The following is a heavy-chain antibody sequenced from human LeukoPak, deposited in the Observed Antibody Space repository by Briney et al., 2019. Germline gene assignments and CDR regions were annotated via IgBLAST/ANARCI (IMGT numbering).Heavy chain of an antibody. V-gene: IGHV3-48*01. CDR2: ISSSSSTI. CDR1: GFTFSSYS. D-gene: IGHD2-15*01. CDR3: AKDYCRDGNCPFPFLDS. J-gene: IGHJ4*02. Sequence: GGSLRLSCAASGFTFSSYSMNWVRQAPGKGLEWVSYISSSSSTIYYADSVKGRFTISRDNAKNSLYLQMSSLRAEDTATYYCAKDYCRDGNCPFPFLDSWGQGTLVTVSS.